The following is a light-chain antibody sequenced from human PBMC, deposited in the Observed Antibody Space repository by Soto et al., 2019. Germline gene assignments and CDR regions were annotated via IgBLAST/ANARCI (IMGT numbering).Light chain of an antibody. CDR2: DAS. Sequence: AIQLTQSPSSLSASVGDRVTITCRASQGISSALPWYQQKPGKAPKLLIYDASSLESGVPSRFSGSGSGTDFTLTISSLQPEDFATYYCQQFNSYLSLTFGGGTKVEIK. CDR3: QQFNSYLSLT. J-gene: IGKJ4*01. V-gene: IGKV1-13*02. CDR1: QGISSA.